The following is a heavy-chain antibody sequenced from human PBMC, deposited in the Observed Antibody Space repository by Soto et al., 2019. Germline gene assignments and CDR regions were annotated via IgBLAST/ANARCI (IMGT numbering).Heavy chain of an antibody. D-gene: IGHD3-10*01. J-gene: IGHJ5*02. CDR3: ARDVWSRASGPPDS. CDR1: GFSFDDYA. V-gene: IGHV3-9*01. CDR2: ISWNSGTI. Sequence: EVQLVESGGGLIQPGMSLRLSCAASGFSFDDYAMHWVRQVPGKGLEWITGISWNSGTIGYADSVKGRFTISRDNAKNSLNLQMNSLRAEDTGFYYCARDVWSRASGPPDSWGQGTLVTVAS.